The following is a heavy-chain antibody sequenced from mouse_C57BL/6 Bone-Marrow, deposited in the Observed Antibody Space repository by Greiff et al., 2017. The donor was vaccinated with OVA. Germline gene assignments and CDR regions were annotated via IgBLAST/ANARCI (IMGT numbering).Heavy chain of an antibody. J-gene: IGHJ2*01. V-gene: IGHV1-81*01. D-gene: IGHD2-1*01. Sequence: VHLVESGAELARPGASVKLSCKASGYTFTSYGISWVKQRTGQGLEWIGEIYPRSGNTYYNEKFKGKATLTADKSSSTAYMELRSLTSEDSAVYFCAGAFYYGNFDYWGQGTTLTVSS. CDR3: AGAFYYGNFDY. CDR1: GYTFTSYG. CDR2: IYPRSGNT.